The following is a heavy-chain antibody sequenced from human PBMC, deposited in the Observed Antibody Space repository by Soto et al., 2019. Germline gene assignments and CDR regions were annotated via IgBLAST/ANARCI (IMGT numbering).Heavy chain of an antibody. CDR3: ARGLIVVVPGGYYYMDV. J-gene: IGHJ6*03. CDR1: GGSFSGYY. V-gene: IGHV4-34*01. D-gene: IGHD2-2*01. CDR2: INHSGST. Sequence: SETLSLTCAVYGGSFSGYYWSWIRQPPGKGLEWIGEINHSGSTYYNPSLKSRVTISVDTSKNQSSLKLSSVTAADTAVYYCARGLIVVVPGGYYYMDVWGKGTTVTVSS.